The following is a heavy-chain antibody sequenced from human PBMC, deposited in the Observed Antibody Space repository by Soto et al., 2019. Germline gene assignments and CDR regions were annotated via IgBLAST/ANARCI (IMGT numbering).Heavy chain of an antibody. J-gene: IGHJ6*03. V-gene: IGHV4-59*08. CDR3: ARLRNPSFMAV. Sequence: WRWIRKQTGRGLEWIGWIYYSGTTNYTPSLKSRVTISVDTSKNQFSLKLSSVTAADSAIYYCARLRNPSFMAVWGKGTTVTVSS. D-gene: IGHD1-1*01. CDR2: IYYSGTT.